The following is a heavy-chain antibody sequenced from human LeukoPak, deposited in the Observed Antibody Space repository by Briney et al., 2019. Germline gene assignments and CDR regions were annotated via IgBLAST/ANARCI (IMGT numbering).Heavy chain of an antibody. D-gene: IGHD6-19*01. V-gene: IGHV3-53*01. J-gene: IGHJ4*02. CDR3: ARGAVAGGFDY. CDR2: IYSGGTT. CDR1: GFTVSSNY. Sequence: PGGSLRLSCAASGFTVSSNYMSWVRQAPGKGLEWVSVIYSGGTTYYADSVKGRFTISRDNAKNSLYLQMNSLRAEDTAVYYCARGAVAGGFDYWGQGTLVTVSS.